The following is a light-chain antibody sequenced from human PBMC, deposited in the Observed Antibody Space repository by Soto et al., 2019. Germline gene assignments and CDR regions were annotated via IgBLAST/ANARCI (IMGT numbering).Light chain of an antibody. CDR2: AAS. CDR1: QSVNSRF. Sequence: EMVLTQSPGTLPLSPGESATLSCRASQSVNSRFLAWYQNKPGQAPGLLIYAASTRATGIPDRFSGSASGTDFTLTISRLEPEDFAVYCCEQYGDSPPNAFGQGTKLEIK. V-gene: IGKV3-20*01. CDR3: EQYGDSPPNA. J-gene: IGKJ2*01.